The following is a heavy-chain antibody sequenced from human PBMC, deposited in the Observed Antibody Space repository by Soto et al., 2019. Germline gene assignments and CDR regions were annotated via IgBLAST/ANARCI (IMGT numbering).Heavy chain of an antibody. J-gene: IGHJ6*02. CDR3: AREEKMYDYYGMDV. V-gene: IGHV4-30-4*01. Sequence: QVQLQESGPGLVKPSQTLSLTCTVSGGSISSVDYYWSWIRQPPGKGLEWIVYIYYSGSTYYNPSLMSRLTMSVDTSKNQFALTVSSVTAADTAVYYCAREEKMYDYYGMDVWGQGTTVTVSS. CDR1: GGSISSVDYY. CDR2: IYYSGST.